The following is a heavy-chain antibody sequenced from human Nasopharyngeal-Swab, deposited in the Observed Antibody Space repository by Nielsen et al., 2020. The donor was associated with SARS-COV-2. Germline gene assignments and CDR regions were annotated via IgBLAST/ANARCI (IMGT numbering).Heavy chain of an antibody. CDR2: SKRKTDGGTT. CDR1: GFTFSNAW. CDR3: TTDLHDYGDLDY. D-gene: IGHD4-17*01. Sequence: GESLKISCAASGFTFSNAWMSWVRQAPGKGLEWVGRSKRKTDGGTTDYAAPVKGRFTISRDDSKNTLYLQMNSLKTEDTAVYYCTTDLHDYGDLDYWGQGILVTVSS. J-gene: IGHJ4*02. V-gene: IGHV3-15*01.